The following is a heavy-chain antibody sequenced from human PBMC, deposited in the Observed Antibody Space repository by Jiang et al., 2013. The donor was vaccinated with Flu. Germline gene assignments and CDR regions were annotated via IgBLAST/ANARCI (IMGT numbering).Heavy chain of an antibody. CDR1: GGSISSYY. D-gene: IGHD3-9*01. CDR3: ARGFYDILTDDAFDI. V-gene: IGHV4-4*07. CDR2: IYTSGST. Sequence: GSGLVKPSETLSLTCTVSGGSISSYYWSWIRQPAGKGLEWIGRIYTSGSTNYNPSLKSRVTMSVDTSKNQFSLKLSSVTAADTAVYYCARGFYDILTDDAFDIWGQGTMVTVSS. J-gene: IGHJ3*02.